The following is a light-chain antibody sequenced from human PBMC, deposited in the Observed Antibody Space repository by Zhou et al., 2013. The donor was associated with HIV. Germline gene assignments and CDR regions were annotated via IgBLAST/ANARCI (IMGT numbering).Light chain of an antibody. Sequence: EIVLTQSPGTLSLSPGERGTLSCRASQSVSSSYLAWYQQKPGQAPRLLIYGASSGATGIPDRFSGSGSGTDFTLTIGRLEPEDFAVYYCQQYGSSPGAFGPGTKVDIK. CDR2: GAS. CDR3: QQYGSSPGA. CDR1: QSVSSSY. V-gene: IGKV3-20*01. J-gene: IGKJ3*01.